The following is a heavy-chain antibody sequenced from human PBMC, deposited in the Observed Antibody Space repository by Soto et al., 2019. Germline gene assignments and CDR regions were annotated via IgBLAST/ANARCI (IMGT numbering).Heavy chain of an antibody. CDR2: ISYSGST. CDR1: GGSISSDENY. V-gene: IGHV4-30-4*01. Sequence: SETLSLTCTVSGGSISSDENYWTWIRQTPGKGLEWIGHISYSGSTYYNPSLKGRVNISVDTSKDQFSLRLTSVTAADTAVYYCARNTLGHLWTGYYFDYWGQGALVTVSS. J-gene: IGHJ4*02. D-gene: IGHD3-3*02. CDR3: ARNTLGHLWTGYYFDY.